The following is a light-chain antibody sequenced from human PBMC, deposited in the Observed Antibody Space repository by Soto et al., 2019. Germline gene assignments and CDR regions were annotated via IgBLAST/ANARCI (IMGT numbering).Light chain of an antibody. CDR1: SSNIGSNT. Sequence: QPVLTQPPSASGTPGQRVTISCSGSSSNIGSNTVNWYQQLPGTAPKLLIYSNNQRPSGVPDRFSGSRSGTSASLAIVGLRSEDEAVYYCAAWDASLSACVFGNGTKLTVL. J-gene: IGLJ1*01. CDR2: SNN. CDR3: AAWDASLSACV. V-gene: IGLV1-44*01.